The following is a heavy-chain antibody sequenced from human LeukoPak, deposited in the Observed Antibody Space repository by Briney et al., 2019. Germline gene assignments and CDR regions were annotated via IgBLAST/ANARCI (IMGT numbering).Heavy chain of an antibody. CDR1: GFTFSSYA. V-gene: IGHV3-23*01. CDR3: AKDIVDWRYSYGLNFDY. Sequence: GGSLRLSCAASGFTFSSYAMSWVRQAPGKGLEWVSAISGSGGSTYYADSVKGRFTISRDNSKNTLYLQMNSLRAEDTAVYYCAKDIVDWRYSYGLNFDYWGQGTLVTVSS. D-gene: IGHD5-18*01. CDR2: ISGSGGST. J-gene: IGHJ4*02.